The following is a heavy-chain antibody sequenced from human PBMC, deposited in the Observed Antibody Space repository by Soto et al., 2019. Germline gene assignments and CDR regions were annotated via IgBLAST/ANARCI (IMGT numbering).Heavy chain of an antibody. CDR1: GGSFSGYY. CDR2: INHSGST. CDR3: ARGQYYDFWSGYYTRYYGMAV. V-gene: IGHV4-34*01. Sequence: PSETLSLTCAVYGGSFSGYYWSWIRQPPGKGLEWIGEINHSGSTNYNPSLKSRVTISVDTSKNQFSVKLSSVPAADTAVFYWARGQYYDFWSGYYTRYYGMAVWGQGTTVTVSS. D-gene: IGHD3-3*01. J-gene: IGHJ6*02.